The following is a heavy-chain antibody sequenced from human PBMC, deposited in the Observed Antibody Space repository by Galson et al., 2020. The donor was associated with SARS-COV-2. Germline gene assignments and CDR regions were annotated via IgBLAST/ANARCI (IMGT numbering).Heavy chain of an antibody. V-gene: IGHV4-31*03. Sequence: SETLSLTCTVSGVSLSTGGYSWSWIRQHPGKGLEWIGYMYHSGRTDYNPSLKSRVTISVVTSKNQFSLKLNSVTAADTAVYFCARGLRRQGYFDFWGQGALVTFSS. CDR1: GVSLSTGGYS. D-gene: IGHD5-18*01. CDR2: MYHSGRT. J-gene: IGHJ4*02. CDR3: ARGLRRQGYFDF.